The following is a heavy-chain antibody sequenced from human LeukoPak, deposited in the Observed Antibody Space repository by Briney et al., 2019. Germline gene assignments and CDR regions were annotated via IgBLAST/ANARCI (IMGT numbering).Heavy chain of an antibody. J-gene: IGHJ4*02. CDR2: IYYSGST. CDR3: ARAPYDFWSGYLQYFDY. Sequence: PSETLSLTCTVSGGSIGSYYWSWIRQPPGKGLEWIGYIYYSGSTNYNPSLKSRVTISVDTSKNQFSLKLSSVTAADTAVYYCARAPYDFWSGYLQYFDYWGQGALVTVSS. D-gene: IGHD3-3*01. V-gene: IGHV4-59*12. CDR1: GGSIGSYY.